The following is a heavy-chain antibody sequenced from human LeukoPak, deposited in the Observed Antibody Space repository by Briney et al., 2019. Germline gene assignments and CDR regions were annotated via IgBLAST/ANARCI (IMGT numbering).Heavy chain of an antibody. D-gene: IGHD1-26*01. CDR3: ARDTAVGASHFVY. J-gene: IGHJ4*02. CDR1: GFTFSSYE. CDR2: ISSSGSTI. V-gene: IGHV3-48*03. Sequence: PGGSLRLSCAASGFTFSSYEMNWVRQAPGKGLEWVSYISSSGSTIYYADSVKGRFTISRDNAKNSLYLQMNSLRAEDTAVYYCARDTAVGASHFVYWGQGTLVTVSS.